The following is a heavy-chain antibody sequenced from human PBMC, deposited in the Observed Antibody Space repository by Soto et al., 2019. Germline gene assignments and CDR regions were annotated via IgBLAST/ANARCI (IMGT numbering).Heavy chain of an antibody. D-gene: IGHD2-15*01. CDR2: IKQDGSEK. CDR1: GFTFSSYW. CDR3: AREGHFVVVVAATNFDY. Sequence: GGSLRLSCAASGFTFSSYWMSWVRQAPGKGLEWVANIKQDGSEKYYVDSVKGRFTIPRDNAKNSLYLQMNSLRAEDTAVYYCAREGHFVVVVAATNFDYWGQGTLVTVSS. V-gene: IGHV3-7*01. J-gene: IGHJ4*02.